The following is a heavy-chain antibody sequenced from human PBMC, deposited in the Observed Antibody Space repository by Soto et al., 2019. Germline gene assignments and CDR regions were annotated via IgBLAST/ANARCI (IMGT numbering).Heavy chain of an antibody. D-gene: IGHD6-19*01. CDR1: GVSFSSNIAA. V-gene: IGHV6-1*01. CDR3: ARDRTVAGTVYYYGMDV. Sequence: PAQPLSLTGAISGVSFSSNIAAWNCIRQSPSRGLEWLGRTYYRSKWYNDYAVSVKSRITINPDTSKNQFSLQLNSVTPEDTAVYYCARDRTVAGTVYYYGMDVSGQGTTVTVSS. J-gene: IGHJ6*02. CDR2: TYYRSKWYN.